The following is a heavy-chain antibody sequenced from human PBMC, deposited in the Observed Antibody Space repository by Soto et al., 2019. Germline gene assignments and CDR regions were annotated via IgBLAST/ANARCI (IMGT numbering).Heavy chain of an antibody. CDR2: INAHSGGT. D-gene: IGHD6-6*01. CDR1: GFSFTGYY. V-gene: IGHV1-2*02. J-gene: IGHJ5*02. Sequence: ASVKVSFKASGFSFTGYYIHWLRQAPGQGLEWMGWINAHSGGTEYAQKFQGRVTLTRDTSIATAYLTLTSLTSDDTALYYCAKDLTRQLAYWLDPWGQGTQVTVYS. CDR3: AKDLTRQLAYWLDP.